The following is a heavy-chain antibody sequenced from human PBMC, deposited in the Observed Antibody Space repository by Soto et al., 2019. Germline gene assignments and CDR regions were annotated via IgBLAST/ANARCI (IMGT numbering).Heavy chain of an antibody. Sequence: EVELLESGGAFIQPGGSLRLSCAASGFPFSNYAMAWVRQASGKGLEWVSGISGNSGHAFYADSVKGRFSSSRDNSRNTLYLQMESLRAEYTATYYCARAPSEYIWGSYLRYFEYWGQGTLVAVSS. CDR3: ARAPSEYIWGSYLRYFEY. V-gene: IGHV3-23*01. D-gene: IGHD3-16*02. CDR1: GFPFSNYA. CDR2: ISGNSGHA. J-gene: IGHJ4*02.